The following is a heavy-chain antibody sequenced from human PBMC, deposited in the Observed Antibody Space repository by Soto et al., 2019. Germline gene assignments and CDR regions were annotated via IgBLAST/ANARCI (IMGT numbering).Heavy chain of an antibody. CDR1: GVSISNDVYY. V-gene: IGHV4-31*03. Sequence: SETLSLTCTVSGVSISNDVYYWTWIRQYPGKGLEWVGYIYYTGSTYYNPSLTSRVMMLVDTSKNQFSLKLSSVTAADTAVYYCARQEYGDYVFLDYWGQGTLVTVSS. CDR2: IYYTGST. CDR3: ARQEYGDYVFLDY. J-gene: IGHJ4*02. D-gene: IGHD4-17*01.